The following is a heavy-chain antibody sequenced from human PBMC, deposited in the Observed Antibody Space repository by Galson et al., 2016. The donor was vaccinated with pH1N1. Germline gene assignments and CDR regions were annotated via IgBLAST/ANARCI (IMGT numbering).Heavy chain of an antibody. CDR2: INQTGSVQ. D-gene: IGHD6-13*01. CDR3: ARAIFAAAAV. J-gene: IGHJ4*02. Sequence: LRLSCAASGFPFSNYLMSWVRQAPGKGLEWVANINQTGSVQYYVASVKGRFTISRDNAKNSLYLQMNSLTAEDTAVYYCARAIFAAAAVWGQGTLVTVSS. CDR1: GFPFSNYL. V-gene: IGHV3-7*03.